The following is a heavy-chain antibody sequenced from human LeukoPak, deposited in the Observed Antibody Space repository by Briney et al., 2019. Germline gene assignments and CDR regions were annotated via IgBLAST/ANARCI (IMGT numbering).Heavy chain of an antibody. D-gene: IGHD3-3*01. Sequence: GGSLRLSCAASGFTFSSYAMSWVRQAPGKGLEWVSAISGSGGSTYYADSVKGRFTISRDNSKNTLYLQMNSLRAEDTAVYYCAKDQTPPDFWSGYSPFDYWGQGTLVAVSS. CDR3: AKDQTPPDFWSGYSPFDY. CDR2: ISGSGGST. J-gene: IGHJ4*02. V-gene: IGHV3-23*01. CDR1: GFTFSSYA.